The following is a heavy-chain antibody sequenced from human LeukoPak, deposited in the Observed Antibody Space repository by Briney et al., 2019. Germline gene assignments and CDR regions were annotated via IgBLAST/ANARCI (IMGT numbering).Heavy chain of an antibody. D-gene: IGHD4/OR15-4a*01. J-gene: IGHJ4*02. CDR3: AKQSGADRGHLDF. CDR1: GFTFSKSG. Sequence: PGGSLRLSCAASGFTFSKSGMHWVRQAPGKGLEWVAVISYDSSDEHSADSVKGRFTVSRDNSKNTLYLQMNSLRAEDTAVYYCAKQSGADRGHLDFWGQGTLVTVSS. CDR2: ISYDSSDE. V-gene: IGHV3-30*18.